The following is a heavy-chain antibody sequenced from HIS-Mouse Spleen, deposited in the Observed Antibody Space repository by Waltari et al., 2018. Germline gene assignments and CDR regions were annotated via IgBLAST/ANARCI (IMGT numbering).Heavy chain of an antibody. CDR1: GYSISSGYC. CDR2: IYHSGGT. J-gene: IGHJ1*01. Sequence: QVQLQESGPGLVKPSETLSLTCTVSGYSISSGYCWGWIRQPPGKGLGWIGSIYHSGGTYYNPSLKSRVTISVDTSKNQFSLKLSSVTAADTAVYYCARDSWAYAIEYFQHWGQGTLVTVSS. D-gene: IGHD2-8*01. V-gene: IGHV4-38-2*02. CDR3: ARDSWAYAIEYFQH.